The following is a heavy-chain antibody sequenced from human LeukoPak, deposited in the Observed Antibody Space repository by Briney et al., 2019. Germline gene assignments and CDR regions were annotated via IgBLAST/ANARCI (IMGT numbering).Heavy chain of an antibody. V-gene: IGHV3-7*01. Sequence: GGSLRLSCAASGFTFSSYRMPWVRQAPGKGLEWVANIKHDGSEKYYVDSVKGRFTISRDNAKNSLYLQMNSLRAEDTAVYYCARDQTPFVWGQGTLVTVSS. J-gene: IGHJ4*02. CDR3: ARDQTPFV. CDR1: GFTFSSYR. CDR2: IKHDGSEK.